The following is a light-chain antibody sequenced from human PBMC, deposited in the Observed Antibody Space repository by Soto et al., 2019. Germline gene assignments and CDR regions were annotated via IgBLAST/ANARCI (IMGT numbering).Light chain of an antibody. J-gene: IGKJ1*01. V-gene: IGKV3-15*01. Sequence: EIVMTQSPDTLSVSPGERATLSCRASQRVSSNLAWYQQKPGQAPRLLIYGASTRATGIPARFSGSGSGTEFTLTISSLQPDDFATYYCQQYDSYPWTFGQGTKVDIK. CDR3: QQYDSYPWT. CDR2: GAS. CDR1: QRVSSN.